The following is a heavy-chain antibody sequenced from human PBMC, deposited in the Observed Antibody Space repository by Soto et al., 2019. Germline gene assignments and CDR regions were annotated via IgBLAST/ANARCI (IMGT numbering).Heavy chain of an antibody. CDR1: GFALNTGGLG. V-gene: IGHV2-5*02. CDR2: IYWVDDK. D-gene: IGHD2-21*02. J-gene: IGHJ6*02. Sequence: QITLKESGPTLVKPTQTLTLTCTFSGFALNTGGLGVGWIRQPPGKALEWLALIYWVDDKRYSPSLKSRLTITKDTSKNQVVLTMTNMDPVDTATYYCAHSRCGGDCLQSYSSHYYYGMDVWGQGTTVTVSS. CDR3: AHSRCGGDCLQSYSSHYYYGMDV.